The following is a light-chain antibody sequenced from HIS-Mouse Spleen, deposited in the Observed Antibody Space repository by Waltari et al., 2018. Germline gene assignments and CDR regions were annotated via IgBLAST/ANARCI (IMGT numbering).Light chain of an antibody. Sequence: DIQLTQSPSFLSASVGDRVTITCRASQGISSYLAWYPQKPGEAPKLLIYAASTFQSGVPSRFSGSGSGTEFTLTISSLQPEDFATYYCQQLNSYPPTFGQGTKVEIK. CDR2: AAS. J-gene: IGKJ1*01. CDR1: QGISSY. CDR3: QQLNSYPPT. V-gene: IGKV1-9*01.